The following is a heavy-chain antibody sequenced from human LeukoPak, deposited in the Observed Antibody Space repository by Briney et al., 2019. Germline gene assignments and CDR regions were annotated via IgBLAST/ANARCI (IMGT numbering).Heavy chain of an antibody. D-gene: IGHD2-8*02. CDR1: GYTFTGYY. CDR2: INPNSGGT. V-gene: IGHV1-2*02. Sequence: GASVKVSSKASGYTFTGYYMHWVRQAPGQGLEWMGWINPNSGGTNYAQKFQGRVTMTRDTSISTAYMELSRVRSDDTAVYYCARGLYWALGAFDIWGQGTMVTVSS. J-gene: IGHJ3*02. CDR3: ARGLYWALGAFDI.